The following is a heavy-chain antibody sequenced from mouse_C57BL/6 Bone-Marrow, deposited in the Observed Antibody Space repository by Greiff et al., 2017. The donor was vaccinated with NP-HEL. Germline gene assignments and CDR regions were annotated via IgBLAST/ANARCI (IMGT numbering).Heavy chain of an antibody. D-gene: IGHD2-4*01. CDR3: ARRDYDGGFDY. Sequence: QVQLQQPGAELVKPGASVKLSCKASGYTFNSYWMHWVKQRPGQGLEWIGMIHPNSGSTNYNEKFKSKATLTVDKSSSTAYMQLSRLTSEDAAVSYCARRDYDGGFDYWGQGTTLTVSS. CDR1: GYTFNSYW. J-gene: IGHJ2*01. V-gene: IGHV1-64*01. CDR2: IHPNSGST.